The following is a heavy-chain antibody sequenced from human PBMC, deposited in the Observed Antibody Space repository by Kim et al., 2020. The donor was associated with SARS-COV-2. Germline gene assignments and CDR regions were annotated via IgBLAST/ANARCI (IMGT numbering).Heavy chain of an antibody. V-gene: IGHV4-59*13. Sequence: SETLSLTCTVSRGSISSYYWSWIRQPPGKGLEWIGYIYYRGSTNYNSSLKSRVTISVDTSKNQFSLKLSSVTAADTAVYYCARGYTSGYLRLSDYYGMDVWGQGTTVTVSS. CDR2: IYYRGST. J-gene: IGHJ6*02. CDR3: ARGYTSGYLRLSDYYGMDV. D-gene: IGHD3-22*01. CDR1: RGSISSYY.